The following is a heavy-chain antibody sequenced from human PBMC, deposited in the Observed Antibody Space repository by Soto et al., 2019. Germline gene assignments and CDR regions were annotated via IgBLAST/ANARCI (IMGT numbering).Heavy chain of an antibody. D-gene: IGHD3-10*01. Sequence: ASVKVSCKASGYTFTSYAMHWVRQAPGQRLEWMGWINAGNGNTKYSQKFQGRVTITRDTSASTAYMELSSLRSEDTAVYYCARVVLRGNYYGSGSYYNIFDYWGQGTLVTVSS. J-gene: IGHJ4*02. CDR2: INAGNGNT. CDR3: ARVVLRGNYYGSGSYYNIFDY. V-gene: IGHV1-3*01. CDR1: GYTFTSYA.